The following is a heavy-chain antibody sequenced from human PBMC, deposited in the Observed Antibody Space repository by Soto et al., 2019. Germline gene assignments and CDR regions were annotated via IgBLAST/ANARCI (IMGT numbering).Heavy chain of an antibody. V-gene: IGHV1-69*01. CDR2: IIPIFGTA. Sequence: VQLVQSGAEVKKPGSSVKVSCKASGGTFSSYAISWVRQAPGQGLEWMGGIIPIFGTANYAQKFQGRVTITADESTSTAYMELSSLRSEDTAVYYCARGSRGVYSSGWYYYGMDVWGQGTTVTVSS. J-gene: IGHJ6*02. D-gene: IGHD6-19*01. CDR3: ARGSRGVYSSGWYYYGMDV. CDR1: GGTFSSYA.